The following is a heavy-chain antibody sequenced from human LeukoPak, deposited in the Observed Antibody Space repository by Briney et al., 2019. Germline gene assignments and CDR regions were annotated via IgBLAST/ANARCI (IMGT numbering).Heavy chain of an antibody. CDR1: GGTFSSYA. J-gene: IGHJ6*02. D-gene: IGHD4-11*01. CDR3: ARDAVTIDYYYYGMDV. Sequence: SVKVSCKASGGTFSSYAISWVRQAPGQGLEWMGGIIPIFGTANYAQKLQGRVTMTTDTSTSTAYMELRSLRSDDTAVYYCARDAVTIDYYYYGMDVWGQGTTVTVSS. CDR2: IIPIFGTA. V-gene: IGHV1-69*05.